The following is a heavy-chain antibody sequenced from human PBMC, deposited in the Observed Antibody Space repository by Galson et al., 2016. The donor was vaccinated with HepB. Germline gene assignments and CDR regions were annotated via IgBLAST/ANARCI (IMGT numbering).Heavy chain of an antibody. CDR2: IYPGDSYT. Sequence: QSGAEVKKPGESLKISCKGSGYTFTNYWIGWVRQMPGKGLEWMGIIYPGDSYTRYSPYFQGPVTISADKSISTAYLQWGSLRASDTAMYYCARSQQIVVMSASDAFDIWGQGTLVTVSS. CDR1: GYTFTNYW. J-gene: IGHJ3*02. V-gene: IGHV5-51*01. D-gene: IGHD2-21*01. CDR3: ARSQQIVVMSASDAFDI.